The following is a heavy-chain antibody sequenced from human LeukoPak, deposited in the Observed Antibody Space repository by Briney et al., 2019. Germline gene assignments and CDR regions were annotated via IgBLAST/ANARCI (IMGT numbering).Heavy chain of an antibody. CDR3: AKHPTDYVWGTDSYYFDY. D-gene: IGHD3-16*01. CDR1: GGSISSGGYS. V-gene: IGHV3-23*01. Sequence: QSSETLSLTCAVSGGSISSGGYSWSWVRQAPGKGLEWVSAISGSGGSTYYADSVKGRFTISRDNSKNTLYLQMNSLRAEDTAVYYCAKHPTDYVWGTDSYYFDYWGQGTLVTVSS. J-gene: IGHJ4*02. CDR2: ISGSGGST.